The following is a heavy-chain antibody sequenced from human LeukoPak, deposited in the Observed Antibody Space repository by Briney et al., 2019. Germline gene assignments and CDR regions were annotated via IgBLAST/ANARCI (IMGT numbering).Heavy chain of an antibody. CDR1: GFTFSSYA. D-gene: IGHD2-15*01. CDR2: ISYDGSNK. CDR3: ARERTLGYCSGGSCYSVYDY. J-gene: IGHJ4*02. Sequence: GRSLRLSCAASGFTFSSYAMHWVRQAPGKGLEWVAVISYDGSNKYYADSVKGRFTISRDNAKNSLYLQMNSLRAEDTAVYYCARERTLGYCSGGSCYSVYDYWGQGTLVTVSS. V-gene: IGHV3-30-3*01.